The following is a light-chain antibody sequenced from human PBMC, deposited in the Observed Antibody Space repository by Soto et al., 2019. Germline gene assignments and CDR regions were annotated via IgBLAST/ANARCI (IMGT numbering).Light chain of an antibody. CDR2: EVT. CDR1: SSDVGTYDD. J-gene: IGLJ1*01. CDR3: SSYTIGSTYV. Sequence: QSALTQPASVSASPGQSITISCTGTSSDVGTYDDVSRYRQHPGKAPRLLIYEVTNRPSGVSNRFSGSKSGDTASLTISGPQAEDEGDYYCSSYTIGSTYVFGSGTKVTVL. V-gene: IGLV2-14*01.